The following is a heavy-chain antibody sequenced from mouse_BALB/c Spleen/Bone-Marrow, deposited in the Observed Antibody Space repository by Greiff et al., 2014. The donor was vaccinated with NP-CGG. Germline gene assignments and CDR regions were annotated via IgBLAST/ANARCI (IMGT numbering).Heavy chain of an antibody. Sequence: QVQLKESGAELVRPGSSVKISRKASGYAFSSYWMNWVKQRPGQGLEWIGQIYPGDGDTNYNGKFKGKATLTADKSSGTAYMQLSSLTSEDSAVYFCARVRNWADYWGQGTTLTVSS. CDR3: ARVRNWADY. J-gene: IGHJ2*01. CDR1: GYAFSSYW. D-gene: IGHD4-1*01. V-gene: IGHV1-80*01. CDR2: IYPGDGDT.